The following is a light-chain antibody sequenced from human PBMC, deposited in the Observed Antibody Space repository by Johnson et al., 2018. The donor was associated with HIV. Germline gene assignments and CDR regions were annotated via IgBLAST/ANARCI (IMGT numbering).Light chain of an antibody. V-gene: IGLV1-51*01. CDR2: DNN. J-gene: IGLJ1*01. CDR3: GAWDSTLNAYV. Sequence: HSVLTQPPSVSAAPGEKVNISCSGSSSNIENDYVSWYQQLPGTAPKLLIYDNNKRPSGIPDRFSGSKSGTSATLGITGLQTGAEGDYFCGAWDSTLNAYVIGTGTKVTVL. CDR1: SSNIENDY.